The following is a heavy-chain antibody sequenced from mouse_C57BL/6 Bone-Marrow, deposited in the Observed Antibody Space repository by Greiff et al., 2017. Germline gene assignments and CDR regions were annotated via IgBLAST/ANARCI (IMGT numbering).Heavy chain of an antibody. CDR2: ISSGGSYT. CDR3: ARHFLYYYGSSYFDY. CDR1: GFTFSSYG. D-gene: IGHD1-1*01. Sequence: EVNVVESGGDLVKPGGSLKLSCAASGFTFSSYGMSWVRQTPDKRLEWVATISSGGSYTYYPDSVKGRFTISRDNAKNTLYLQMSSLKSEDTAMYYCARHFLYYYGSSYFDYWGQGTTLTVSS. J-gene: IGHJ2*01. V-gene: IGHV5-6*01.